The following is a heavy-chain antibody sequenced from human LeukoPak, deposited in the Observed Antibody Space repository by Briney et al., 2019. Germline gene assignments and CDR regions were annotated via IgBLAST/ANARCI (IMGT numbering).Heavy chain of an antibody. CDR1: GFTFSSYA. CDR3: AKDFVVVPGNVNYFDY. CDR2: ISGSGGST. V-gene: IGHV3-23*01. Sequence: HSGGSLRLSRAASGFTFSSYAMSWVRQAPGKGLEWVSAISGSGGSTYYADSVKGRFTVSRDNSKNTLYVQMKSLRAEDTAVYYCAKDFVVVPGNVNYFDYWGQGTLVTVSS. J-gene: IGHJ4*02. D-gene: IGHD2-21*02.